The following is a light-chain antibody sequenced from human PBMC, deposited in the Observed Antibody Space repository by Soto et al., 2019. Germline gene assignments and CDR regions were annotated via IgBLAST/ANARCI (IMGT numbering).Light chain of an antibody. J-gene: IGKJ4*01. CDR1: QSFRSN. CDR3: QQYNNWPLT. Sequence: EIVMTQSPATLSVSPGXXVTLSCRASQSFRSNLAWYQQKPGQAPRLLIYAASTRATGIPARFSGSGSGTEFTLTISSLQSEDFAVYYCQQYNNWPLTFGGGTKVEIK. V-gene: IGKV3D-15*01. CDR2: AAS.